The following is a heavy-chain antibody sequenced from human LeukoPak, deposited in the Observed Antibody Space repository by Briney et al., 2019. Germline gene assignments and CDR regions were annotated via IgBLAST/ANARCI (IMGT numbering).Heavy chain of an antibody. CDR2: IYHSGST. CDR1: GDTISSDGYS. V-gene: IGHV4-30-2*01. J-gene: IGHJ4*02. D-gene: IGHD3-22*01. Sequence: SQTLSLTCAVSGDTISSDGYSWGWIRQPPGKGLEWIGYIYHSGSTYYTPSLKSRVTISVDRSKNQFSLKLSSVTAADTAVYYCARANYYDSTGYLPVVYPSDYWGQGTLVTVSS. CDR3: ARANYYDSTGYLPVVYPSDY.